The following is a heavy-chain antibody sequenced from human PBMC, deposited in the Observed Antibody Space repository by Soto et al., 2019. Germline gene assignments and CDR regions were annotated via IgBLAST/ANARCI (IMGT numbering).Heavy chain of an antibody. CDR1: GVSISSDNW. Sequence: QVQLQESGPGVVRPSGTLSLICLVSGVSISSDNWWNWVRQPPGKGLEWIGEIYHSGSTNYNPSLRSRVTISAAKSKNQCSLKLNSVTAADTAAYFCARRAPLDFGDYWFDRWGQGTLVTVSS. CDR2: IYHSGST. D-gene: IGHD4-17*01. V-gene: IGHV4-4*02. CDR3: ARRAPLDFGDYWFDR. J-gene: IGHJ5*02.